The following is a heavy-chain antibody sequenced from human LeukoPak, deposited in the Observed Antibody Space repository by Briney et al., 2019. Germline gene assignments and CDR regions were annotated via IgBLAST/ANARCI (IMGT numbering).Heavy chain of an antibody. Sequence: PGGSLRLSCAASGFTFSTYAMHWVRQAPGKGLEWVAVISYDGSHQYYADSVKGRFTVSRDNSKNTLYLQMNSLRAEDTAVYYCARDWGYSYGYIPEGDWGQGTLVTVSS. V-gene: IGHV3-30-3*01. CDR1: GFTFSTYA. D-gene: IGHD5-18*01. J-gene: IGHJ4*02. CDR2: ISYDGSHQ. CDR3: ARDWGYSYGYIPEGD.